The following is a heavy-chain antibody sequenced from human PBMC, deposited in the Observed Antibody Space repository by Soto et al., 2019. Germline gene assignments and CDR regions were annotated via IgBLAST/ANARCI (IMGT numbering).Heavy chain of an antibody. CDR2: IWYDGSNK. Sequence: GSLRLSCAASGFTFSSYGIHWVRQAPGKGLEWVAVIWYDGSNKYYADSVKGRFTISRDNSKNTLYLQMNSLRAEDTAVYYCARDRVEDIVVVPAATTPYYYYYMDVWGKGTTVTVSS. V-gene: IGHV3-33*01. D-gene: IGHD2-2*01. CDR1: GFTFSSYG. CDR3: ARDRVEDIVVVPAATTPYYYYYMDV. J-gene: IGHJ6*03.